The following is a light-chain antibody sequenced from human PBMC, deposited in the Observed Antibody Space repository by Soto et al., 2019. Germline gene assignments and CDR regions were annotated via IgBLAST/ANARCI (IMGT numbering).Light chain of an antibody. CDR1: SSDVGSCNC. Sequence: QSALTQPASVSGSPGQSITISCTGTSSDVGSCNCVSWYQQHPGKATTLMIYEVNKRPSGISNRFSGSKSGNTASLTISGVQAEDEADYYCCSSVGSPNWVFGGGTKLTVL. CDR3: CSSVGSPNWV. J-gene: IGLJ3*02. V-gene: IGLV2-23*02. CDR2: EVN.